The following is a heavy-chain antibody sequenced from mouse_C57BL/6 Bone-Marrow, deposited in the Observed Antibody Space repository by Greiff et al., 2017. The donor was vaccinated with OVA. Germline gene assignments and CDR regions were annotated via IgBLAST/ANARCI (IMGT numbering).Heavy chain of an antibody. V-gene: IGHV1-82*01. CDR1: GYAFSSSW. CDR2: IYPGDGDT. J-gene: IGHJ2*01. D-gene: IGHD3-3*01. CDR3: ARWGTGFDY. Sequence: VKLQQSGPELVKPGASVKISCKASGYAFSSSWMNWVKQRPGKGLEWIGRIYPGDGDTNYNGKFKGKATLTADKSSSTAYMQLSSLTSEDSAVYFCARWGTGFDYWGQGTTLTVSS.